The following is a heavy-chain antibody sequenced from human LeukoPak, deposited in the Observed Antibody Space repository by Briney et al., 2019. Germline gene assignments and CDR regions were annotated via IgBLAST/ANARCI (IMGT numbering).Heavy chain of an antibody. D-gene: IGHD1-14*01. V-gene: IGHV3-21*01. CDR3: ARDETNGFDS. CDR1: GFTFSNYN. J-gene: IGHJ5*01. CDR2: INSRSTYI. Sequence: GGSLRLSCGASGFTFSNYNMNWVRQAPGGGLEWVSSINSRSTYIFYADSVMGRFTISRDNAKNSLFLQMNSQRAEDTAVYYCARDETNGFDSWGQGTLVTVSS.